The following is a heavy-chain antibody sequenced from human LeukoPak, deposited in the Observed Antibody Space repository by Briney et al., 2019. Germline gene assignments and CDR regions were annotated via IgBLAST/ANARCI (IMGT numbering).Heavy chain of an antibody. Sequence: ASVKVSCKASGYTFTGYYIHWVRQAPGQGLEWMGWINPNNGGTNYAQKFQGRVTMTRDTSISTAYMELNRLTSDDTSVYYCARDKYTGYETFDYWGQGTPVTVSS. J-gene: IGHJ4*02. CDR3: ARDKYTGYETFDY. D-gene: IGHD5-12*01. V-gene: IGHV1-2*02. CDR2: INPNNGGT. CDR1: GYTFTGYY.